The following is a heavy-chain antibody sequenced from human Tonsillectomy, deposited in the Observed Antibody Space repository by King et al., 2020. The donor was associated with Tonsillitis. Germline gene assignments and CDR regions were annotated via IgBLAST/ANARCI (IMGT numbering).Heavy chain of an antibody. CDR3: VREMLTGSCADY. Sequence: VQLVESGGGLVQPGGPLRLSWAASGFTFRSYALSWVRQSPGKGLQGVSAISGSGYKTYYIASVKGRFTISRDNSKNTVSLQMNSLRAEDTGVYYCVREMLTGSCADYWGQGTLVTVSS. CDR1: GFTFRSYA. J-gene: IGHJ4*02. V-gene: IGHV3-23*04. D-gene: IGHD2-15*01. CDR2: ISGSGYKT.